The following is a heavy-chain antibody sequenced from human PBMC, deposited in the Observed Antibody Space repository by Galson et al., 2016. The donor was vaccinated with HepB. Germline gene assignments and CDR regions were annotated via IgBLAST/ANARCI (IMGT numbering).Heavy chain of an antibody. CDR2: IYWDDDK. CDR3: AHYRSGWFSVGPDAFDV. V-gene: IGHV2-5*02. CDR1: GFSISTSGMA. J-gene: IGHJ3*01. Sequence: PALVKPTQTLTLTCDVSGFSISTSGMAVAWIRQPPGEALEWFALIYWDDDKRYRPSLKNRITMTRDTPKNQVVLTMTDMDPTDTATYYFAHYRSGWFSVGPDAFDVWGRGTRVTVSS. D-gene: IGHD6-25*01.